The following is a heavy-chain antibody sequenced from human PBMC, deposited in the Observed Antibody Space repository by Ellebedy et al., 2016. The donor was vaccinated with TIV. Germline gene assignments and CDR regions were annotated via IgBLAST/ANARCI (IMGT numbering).Heavy chain of an antibody. J-gene: IGHJ3*02. D-gene: IGHD3-16*01. CDR1: GFTFSSFA. V-gene: IGHV3-23*01. Sequence: GESLKISCSASGFTFSSFAMSWVRQAPGKGLEWVSSITKSGDSTYYADSVRGQFTISRDNSKNTLYLQMNSLRAEDTALYSCARDPGGVGPPFDIWGQGTLVFVSS. CDR2: ITKSGDST. CDR3: ARDPGGVGPPFDI.